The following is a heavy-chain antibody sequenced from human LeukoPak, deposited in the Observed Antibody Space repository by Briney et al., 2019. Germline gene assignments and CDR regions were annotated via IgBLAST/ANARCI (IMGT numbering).Heavy chain of an antibody. CDR1: GFTLSSYD. CDR3: AKGRGGSGSRSVDP. J-gene: IGHJ5*02. V-gene: IGHV3-30*18. D-gene: IGHD3-10*01. CDR2: ISYDGSNK. Sequence: PGGSLRLSCAASGFTLSSYDMHWVRQAPGKGLEWVAVISYDGSNKYYADSVKGRFTISRDNSKNTLYLQMNSLRAEDTAVYYCAKGRGGSGSRSVDPWGQGTLVTVSS.